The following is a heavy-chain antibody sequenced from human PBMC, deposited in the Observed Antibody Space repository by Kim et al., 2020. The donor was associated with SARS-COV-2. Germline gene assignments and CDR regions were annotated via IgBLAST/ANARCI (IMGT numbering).Heavy chain of an antibody. J-gene: IGHJ4*02. CDR2: IYYSGSTNYNT. V-gene: IGHV4-61*01. Sequence: SETLSLTCTVSGDSVSSGTYYWSWIRQPPGKRLEWIGYIYYSGSTNYNTNYNPSLKSRVTISVDTSKNQFSLKLSSVTAADTAVYYCARRHYYDSSGFYFWGQGTRVTVSS. D-gene: IGHD3-22*01. CDR1: GDSVSSGTYY. CDR3: ARRHYYDSSGFYF.